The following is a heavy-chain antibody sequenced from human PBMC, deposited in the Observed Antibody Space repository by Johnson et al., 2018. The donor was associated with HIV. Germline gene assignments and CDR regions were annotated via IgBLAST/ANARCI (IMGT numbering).Heavy chain of an antibody. Sequence: QEQLVESGGGVVQPGRSLRLSCAASGFSFSNYAMHWVRQAPGKGLEWAALILYDGSNKYYADSVKGRFTISRDNSKNTLSLQMNSLRAEDTAVYYGARGYYYDSSGYYYHDAFDIWGQGTMFTVSS. V-gene: IGHV3-30-3*01. D-gene: IGHD3-22*01. CDR3: ARGYYYDSSGYYYHDAFDI. J-gene: IGHJ3*02. CDR2: ILYDGSNK. CDR1: GFSFSNYA.